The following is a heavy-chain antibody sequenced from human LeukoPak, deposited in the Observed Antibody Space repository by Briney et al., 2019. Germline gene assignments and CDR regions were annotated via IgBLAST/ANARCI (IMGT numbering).Heavy chain of an antibody. D-gene: IGHD2-2*02. J-gene: IGHJ4*02. CDR2: ISAYNGNT. V-gene: IGHV1-18*01. Sequence: ASVKVSCKASGYTFTSYGISWVRQAPGQGLEWMGWISAYNGNTNYAQKLQGRVTMTTDTSTSTAYMELRSLRSDDTAVYYCARGYCSSTSCYIGSYYSDYWGQGTLVTVSS. CDR1: GYTFTSYG. CDR3: ARGYCSSTSCYIGSYYSDY.